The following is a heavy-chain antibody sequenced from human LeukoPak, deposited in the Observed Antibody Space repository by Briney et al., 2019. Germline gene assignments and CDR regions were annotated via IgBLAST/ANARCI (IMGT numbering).Heavy chain of an antibody. CDR1: GGSISSGDYY. CDR2: IYYSGST. J-gene: IGHJ5*02. CDR3: ARDSGDLWFGERINNWFAP. V-gene: IGHV4-30-4*01. Sequence: SETLSLTCTVSGGSISSGDYYWSWIRQPPGKGLEWIGYIYYSGSTCYNPSLKSRVTISVDTSKNQFSLKLSSVTAADTAVYYCARDSGDLWFGERINNWFAPWGQGTLVTVSS. D-gene: IGHD3-10*01.